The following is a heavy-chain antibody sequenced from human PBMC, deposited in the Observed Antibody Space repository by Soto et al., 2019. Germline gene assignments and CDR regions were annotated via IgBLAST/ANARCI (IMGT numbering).Heavy chain of an antibody. CDR2: IIPLYGTV. J-gene: IGHJ3*02. D-gene: IGHD1-26*01. CDR3: AREGSYHAFDI. Sequence: SVKVSCKASGGPFNSYGISWVRQAPGQGLDWMGVIIPLYGTVNYSQKFQGRVTITRDTSASTAYMELSSLRSEDTAVYYCAREGSYHAFDIWGQGTMVTVSS. CDR1: GGPFNSYG. V-gene: IGHV1-69*05.